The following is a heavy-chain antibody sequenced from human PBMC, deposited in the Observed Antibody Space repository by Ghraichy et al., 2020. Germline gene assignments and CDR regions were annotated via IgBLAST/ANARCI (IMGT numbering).Heavy chain of an antibody. CDR2: ISSSSSYI. CDR1: GFTFSSYS. V-gene: IGHV3-21*01. CDR3: ASDGLYSYGHYSKDY. Sequence: LSLTCAASGFTFSSYSMNWVRQAPGKGLEWVSSISSSSSYIYYADSVKGRFTISRDNAKNSLYLQMNSLRAEDTAVYYGASDGLYSYGHYSKDYWGQGTLVTVSS. J-gene: IGHJ4*02. D-gene: IGHD5-18*01.